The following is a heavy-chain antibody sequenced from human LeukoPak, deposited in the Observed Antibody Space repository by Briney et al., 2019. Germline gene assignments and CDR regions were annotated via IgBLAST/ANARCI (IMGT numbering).Heavy chain of an antibody. Sequence: PSETLSLTCTVSGGSISSSSCYWGWIRQPPGKGLEWIGSIYYSGSTYYNPSLKSRVTISVDTSKNQFSLKLSSVTAADTAVYYCARAYSIWTTYYYYYYMDVWGKGTTVTVSS. CDR2: IYYSGST. V-gene: IGHV4-39*07. CDR1: GGSISSSSCY. CDR3: ARAYSIWTTYYYYYYMDV. D-gene: IGHD6-13*01. J-gene: IGHJ6*03.